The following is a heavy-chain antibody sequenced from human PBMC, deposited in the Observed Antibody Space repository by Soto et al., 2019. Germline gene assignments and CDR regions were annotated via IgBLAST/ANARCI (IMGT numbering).Heavy chain of an antibody. CDR2: IYYSGST. Sequence: SETLSLTCTVSGGSIRSYYWSWIRQPPGKGLEWIGYIYYSGSTNYNPSLKSRVTISVDTSKNQFSLKLSSVTAADTAVYYCARAHSLGVPREYNLFDSWGQGTLVTVSA. CDR3: ARAHSLGVPREYNLFDS. CDR1: GGSIRSYY. V-gene: IGHV4-59*01. J-gene: IGHJ5*01. D-gene: IGHD3-10*01.